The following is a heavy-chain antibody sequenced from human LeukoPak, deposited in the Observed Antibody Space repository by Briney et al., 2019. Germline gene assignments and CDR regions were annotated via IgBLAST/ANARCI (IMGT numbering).Heavy chain of an antibody. V-gene: IGHV4-30-2*01. D-gene: IGHD1-1*01. CDR3: AVGLEGGYFDD. CDR2: IYHSGST. Sequence: PSETLSLTCTVPGGSISSGGYYWSWIRQPPGKGLEWIGYIYHSGSTYYNPSLKSRLTISIDRSNNQFSLKLSSVTAADTAVYYCAVGLEGGYFDDWGQGALVTVSS. CDR1: GGSISSGGYY. J-gene: IGHJ4*02.